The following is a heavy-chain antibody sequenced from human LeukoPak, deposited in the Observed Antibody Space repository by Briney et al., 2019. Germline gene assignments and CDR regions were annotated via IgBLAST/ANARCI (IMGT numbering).Heavy chain of an antibody. J-gene: IGHJ6*03. Sequence: SVKVSCKASGGTFSSYAISWVRQAPGQGLEWMGGIIPIFGTANYAQKFQGRVTITTAESTGTAYMELSSLRSEDTAVYYCARDGWNGYYYMDVWGKGTTVTVSS. D-gene: IGHD2-8*01. CDR2: IIPIFGTA. V-gene: IGHV1-69*05. CDR1: GGTFSSYA. CDR3: ARDGWNGYYYMDV.